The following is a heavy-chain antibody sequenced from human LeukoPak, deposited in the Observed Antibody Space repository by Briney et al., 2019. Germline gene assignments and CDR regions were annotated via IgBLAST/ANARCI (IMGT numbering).Heavy chain of an antibody. V-gene: IGHV4-39*01. CDR3: ARLRGAMTPVTSDFDY. Sequence: SETLSLICTVSGGSISSYYWAWIRQPPGKGLEWIGSGFYSGSAYYNPSLKSRVTISVDTSKNQFSLNLSSLTAADTAVYYCARLRGAMTPVTSDFDYWGQGTLVTVSS. CDR1: GGSISSYY. D-gene: IGHD4-17*01. CDR2: GFYSGSA. J-gene: IGHJ4*02.